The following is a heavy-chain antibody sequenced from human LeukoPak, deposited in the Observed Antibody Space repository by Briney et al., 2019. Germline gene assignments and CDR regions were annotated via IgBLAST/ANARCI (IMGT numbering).Heavy chain of an antibody. CDR3: AKGLHALDI. J-gene: IGHJ3*02. Sequence: GRSLRLSCAASGFTFSSYGMHWVRQAPGKGLEWVAVISYDGSNKYYADSVKGRFTISRDNSKNTLYLQMNSLRAEDTAVYYCAKGLHALDILVQGKMLTVSS. CDR1: GFTFSSYG. V-gene: IGHV3-30*18. CDR2: ISYDGSNK.